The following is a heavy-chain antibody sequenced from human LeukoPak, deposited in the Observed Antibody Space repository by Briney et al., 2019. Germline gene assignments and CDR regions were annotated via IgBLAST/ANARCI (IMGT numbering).Heavy chain of an antibody. D-gene: IGHD7-27*01. CDR2: ISGNGGDA. Sequence: GGSLRLSCAASGFTFGRYAMSWVRQAPGKGLEWVSIISGNGGDAYYADSVKGRFTISRDTPKTTLYLQMNSLRAEDTAVYYCARDRGDTNWRGFDYWGQGILVTVSS. V-gene: IGHV3-23*01. CDR3: ARDRGDTNWRGFDY. J-gene: IGHJ4*02. CDR1: GFTFGRYA.